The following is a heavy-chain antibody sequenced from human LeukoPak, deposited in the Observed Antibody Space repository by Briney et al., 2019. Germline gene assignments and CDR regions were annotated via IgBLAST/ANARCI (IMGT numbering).Heavy chain of an antibody. J-gene: IGHJ6*03. V-gene: IGHV1-46*01. CDR1: GYTFTSYY. Sequence: ASVKVSCKASGYTFTSYYMHWVRQAPGQGLEWMGIINPSGGSTSYAQKFQGRVTMTRDMSTSTVYMELSSLRSEDTAVYHCARGVYYDILTGYYYYYYMDVWGKGTTVTVSS. D-gene: IGHD3-9*01. CDR2: INPSGGST. CDR3: ARGVYYDILTGYYYYYYMDV.